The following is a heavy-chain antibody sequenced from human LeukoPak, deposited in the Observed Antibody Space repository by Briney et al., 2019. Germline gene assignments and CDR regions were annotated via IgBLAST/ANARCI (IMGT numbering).Heavy chain of an antibody. CDR3: ARMRIQLDYYYYMDV. D-gene: IGHD5-18*01. J-gene: IGHJ6*03. Sequence: SETLSLTCAVSGYSISSSNWWGWIRQPPGKGLEWIGYIYYSGSTYYNPSLKSRVTMSVDTSENQFSLKLSSVTAVDTAVYYCARMRIQLDYYYYMDVWGKGTTVTVSS. V-gene: IGHV4-28*01. CDR1: GYSISSSNW. CDR2: IYYSGST.